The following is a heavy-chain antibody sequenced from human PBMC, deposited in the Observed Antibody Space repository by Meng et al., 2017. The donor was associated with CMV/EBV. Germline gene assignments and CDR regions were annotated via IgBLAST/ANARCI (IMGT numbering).Heavy chain of an antibody. CDR2: ISAYNGNT. Sequence: ASVKVSCKASGYTFTSYGISWVRQAPGQGLEWMGWISAYNGNTNYAQKLQGRVTMTTDTSTSTAYMELSRLRSDDTAVYYCASLYYDFWSGYWGNYYYGMDVWGQGTTVTVSS. D-gene: IGHD3-3*01. CDR1: GYTFTSYG. CDR3: ASLYYDFWSGYWGNYYYGMDV. V-gene: IGHV1-18*01. J-gene: IGHJ6*02.